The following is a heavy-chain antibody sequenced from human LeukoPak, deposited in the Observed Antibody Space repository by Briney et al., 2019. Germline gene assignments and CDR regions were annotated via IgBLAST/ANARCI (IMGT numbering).Heavy chain of an antibody. CDR1: GGSISSSNYY. J-gene: IGHJ4*02. CDR3: ARDYGGNAAFLDY. Sequence: PSETLSLTCTVSGGSISSSNYYWSWIRQPAGKGLEWIGRIYTSGTTNYNPSLKSRVTISIDTSKNQFSLKLSSVTAADTAVYYCARDYGGNAAFLDYWGQGTLVTVSS. V-gene: IGHV4-61*02. D-gene: IGHD4-23*01. CDR2: IYTSGTT.